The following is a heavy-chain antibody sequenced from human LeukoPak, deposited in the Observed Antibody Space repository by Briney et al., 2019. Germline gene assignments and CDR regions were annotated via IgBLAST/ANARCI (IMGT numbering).Heavy chain of an antibody. CDR1: GFTFSGSW. CDR2: IKQDGSQK. CDR3: ARLFRDVTTYDY. J-gene: IGHJ4*02. Sequence: PGGSLRRACTASGFTFSGSWMSWVRQAPGRGLEWVASIKQDGSQKYYVDSVKGRFTISRDNAENSVYLQMNSLRAEDTAVYYCARLFRDVTTYDYWGQGTLATVSS. V-gene: IGHV3-7*01. D-gene: IGHD1-1*01.